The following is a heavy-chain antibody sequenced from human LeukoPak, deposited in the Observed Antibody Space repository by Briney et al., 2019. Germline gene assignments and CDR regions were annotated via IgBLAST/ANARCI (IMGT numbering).Heavy chain of an antibody. D-gene: IGHD1-26*01. CDR2: ISTSSSYI. CDR3: AILPKRTNFDY. Sequence: GGSLRLSCAASGFTFSSYSMNWVRQAPGKGLEWVSSISTSSSYIYYADSVKGRFTISRDNARNSLYLQMNSLRAEDTAVYYCAILPKRTNFDYWGQGTLVTVSS. V-gene: IGHV3-21*01. CDR1: GFTFSSYS. J-gene: IGHJ4*02.